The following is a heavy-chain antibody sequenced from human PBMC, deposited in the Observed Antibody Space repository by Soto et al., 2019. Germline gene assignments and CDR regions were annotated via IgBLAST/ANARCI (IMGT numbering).Heavy chain of an antibody. V-gene: IGHV4-61*01. J-gene: IGHJ4*02. CDR1: GVSVSSGSYY. CDR3: ARAAVVVAAHYFDY. D-gene: IGHD2-15*01. CDR2: IYYSVST. Sequence: SETLSLTCPVSGVSVSSGSYYWRWLRQPPGKGLEWIGYIYYSVSTNYDPSLKSRVTISVDTSKNQFSLKLSSVTAADTAVYYCARAAVVVAAHYFDYWGQGTLVTVSS.